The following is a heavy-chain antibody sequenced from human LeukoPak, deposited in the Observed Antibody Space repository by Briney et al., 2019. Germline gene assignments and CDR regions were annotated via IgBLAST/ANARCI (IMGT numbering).Heavy chain of an antibody. V-gene: IGHV3-21*01. CDR2: ISSSSSYI. CDR1: GFTFSGYS. CDR3: ARMYGSSGYYYFQH. J-gene: IGHJ1*01. Sequence: GGSLRLSCAASGFTFSGYSMNWVRQAPAQGLEWVSSISSSSSYIYYADSVKGRFTISRDNAKNSLYLQMNSLRAEDTAVYYCARMYGSSGYYYFQHWGQGTLVTVSS. D-gene: IGHD3-22*01.